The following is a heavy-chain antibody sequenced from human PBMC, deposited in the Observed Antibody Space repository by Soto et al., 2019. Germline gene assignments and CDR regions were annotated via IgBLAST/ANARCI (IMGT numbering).Heavy chain of an antibody. CDR3: ARWRDVVATQDS. V-gene: IGHV1-2*02. CDR2: INPTSGAS. Sequence: QVQLVQSGAEVQKPGASVKVSCRTSGYTFIDYYVHWVRQAPGQGLEWVGWINPTSGASNYAQNFQGRVTMTRDRSISTVYMELTGLRSDDTAVYYCARWRDVVATQDSWGQGTLVTVSS. D-gene: IGHD5-12*01. CDR1: GYTFIDYY. J-gene: IGHJ4*02.